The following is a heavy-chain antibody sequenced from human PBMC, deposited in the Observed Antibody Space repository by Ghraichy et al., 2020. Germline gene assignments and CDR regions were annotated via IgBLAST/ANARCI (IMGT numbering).Heavy chain of an antibody. J-gene: IGHJ6*02. CDR2: ISSSSSYI. CDR3: ARDHMTDWNPQWPELYYYYYYGMDV. Sequence: GGSLRLSCAASGFTFSSYSMNWVRQAPGKGLEWVSSISSSSSYIYYADSVKGRFTISRDNAKNSLYLQMNSLRAEDTAVYYCARDHMTDWNPQWPELYYYYYYGMDVWGQGTTVTVSS. V-gene: IGHV3-21*01. CDR1: GFTFSSYS. D-gene: IGHD1-1*01.